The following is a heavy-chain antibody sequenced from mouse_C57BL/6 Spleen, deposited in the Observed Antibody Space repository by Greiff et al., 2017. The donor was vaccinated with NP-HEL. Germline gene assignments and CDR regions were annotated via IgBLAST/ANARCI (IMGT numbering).Heavy chain of an antibody. Sequence: QVQLKESGAELVRPGTSVKVSCKASGYAFTNYLIEWVKQRPGQGLEWIGVINPGSGGTNYNEKFKGKATLTADKSSAPAYMQLRSLTSEDAAVYFCARRDVHYYAMEDWGQGTSVTAAS. CDR3: ARRDVHYYAMED. V-gene: IGHV1-54*01. CDR1: GYAFTNYL. J-gene: IGHJ4*01. CDR2: INPGSGGT. D-gene: IGHD3-3*01.